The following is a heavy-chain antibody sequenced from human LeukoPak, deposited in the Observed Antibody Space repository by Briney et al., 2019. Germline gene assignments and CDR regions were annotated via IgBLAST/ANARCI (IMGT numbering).Heavy chain of an antibody. Sequence: SETLSLTCTVSGGSVSSGSYYWSWIRQPPGKGLEWIGYIYYSGSTNYNPSLKSRVTISVDTSKNQFSLKLSSVTAADTAVYYCARRGVPYNWFGPWGQGTLVTVSS. CDR2: IYYSGST. V-gene: IGHV4-61*01. CDR1: GGSVSSGSYY. D-gene: IGHD2-8*01. CDR3: ARRGVPYNWFGP. J-gene: IGHJ5*02.